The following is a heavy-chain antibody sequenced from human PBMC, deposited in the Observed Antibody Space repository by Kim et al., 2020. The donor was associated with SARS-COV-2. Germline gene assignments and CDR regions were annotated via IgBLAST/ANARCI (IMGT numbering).Heavy chain of an antibody. V-gene: IGHV4-39*07. D-gene: IGHD6-13*01. J-gene: IGHJ1*01. Sequence: SLKSRVTISIDTSKNQFSLRLNSVTAADTAVFYCARGEVRGIAAAADFQHWGQGTLVTVSS. CDR3: ARGEVRGIAAAADFQH.